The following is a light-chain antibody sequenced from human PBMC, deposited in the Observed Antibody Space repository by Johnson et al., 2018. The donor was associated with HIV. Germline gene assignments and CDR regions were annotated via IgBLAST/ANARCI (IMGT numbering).Light chain of an antibody. CDR2: DNN. CDR3: GTLDSRLSAGGANYV. Sequence: QAVLTQPPSVSAAPGQKVTISCSGSSSNIGNSYVSWYQQLPGTAPKLLIYDNNKRPSGIPDRFSGSKSGTSATLGITGLQPGDEADYYCGTLDSRLSAGGANYVFGTGTKVTVL. V-gene: IGLV1-51*01. CDR1: SSNIGNSY. J-gene: IGLJ1*01.